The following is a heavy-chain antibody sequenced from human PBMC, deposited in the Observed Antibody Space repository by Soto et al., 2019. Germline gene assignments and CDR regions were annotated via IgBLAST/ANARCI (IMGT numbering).Heavy chain of an antibody. J-gene: IGHJ5*02. CDR1: GGSFNSYY. CDR2: IYYTGGT. V-gene: IGHV4-59*01. CDR3: ARDATNAAAGWFDP. D-gene: IGHD6-13*01. Sequence: LPETLSLTCTVSGGSFNSYYWSWIRQPPGKGLEWIGYIYYTGGTIFNPSLKSRVTMSMDRSNDQFSLNLTSVTTADTAVYYCARDATNAAAGWFDPWGQGTLVTVSS.